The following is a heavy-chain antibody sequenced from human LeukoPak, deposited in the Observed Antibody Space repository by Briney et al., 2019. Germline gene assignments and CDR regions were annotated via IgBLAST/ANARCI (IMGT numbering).Heavy chain of an antibody. Sequence: SETLSLTCAVYGGSFSGYYWSWLRQPPGKGQELSGENNHSGSTNYNPSLKSRVTISVDTSKNQFSLKLSSVTAADTAVYYCARQSGYEYDYYYLDVWRKGTTVSISS. CDR3: ARQSGYEYDYYYLDV. CDR2: NNHSGST. CDR1: GGSFSGYY. J-gene: IGHJ6*03. V-gene: IGHV4-34*01. D-gene: IGHD5-12*01.